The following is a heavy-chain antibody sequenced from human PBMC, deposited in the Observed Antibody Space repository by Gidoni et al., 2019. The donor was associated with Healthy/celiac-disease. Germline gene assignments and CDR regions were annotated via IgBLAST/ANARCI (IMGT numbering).Heavy chain of an antibody. V-gene: IGHV4-59*08. Sequence: QVQLQESGPGLVKTSETLSLTCPVSGGSISSYYWSWIRQPPGKGLEWIGYIYYSGSTNYNPSLKSRVTISVDTSKNQFSLKLSSVTAADTAVYYCARHHNYGSGSIEYFQHWGQGTLVTVSS. D-gene: IGHD3-10*01. CDR1: GGSISSYY. CDR2: IYYSGST. CDR3: ARHHNYGSGSIEYFQH. J-gene: IGHJ1*01.